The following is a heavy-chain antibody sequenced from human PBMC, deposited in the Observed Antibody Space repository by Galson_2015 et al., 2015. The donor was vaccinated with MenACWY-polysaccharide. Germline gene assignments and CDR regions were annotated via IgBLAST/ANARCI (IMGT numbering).Heavy chain of an antibody. D-gene: IGHD2-2*01. CDR1: GFSVSSDY. V-gene: IGHV3-66*02. CDR2: FSINGDT. CDR3: ASSTTWAEYSQN. J-gene: IGHJ1*01. Sequence: SLRLSCAASGFSVSSDYMNWVRQAPGKGLEWVSLFSINGDTFYTDSVKGRFTISRDDSRNTLYLQMNSLRAEDTAVYYCASSTTWAEYSQNWGQGTLVTVSS.